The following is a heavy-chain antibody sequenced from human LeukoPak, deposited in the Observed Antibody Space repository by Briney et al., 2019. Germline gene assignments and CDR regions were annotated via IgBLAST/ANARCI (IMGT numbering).Heavy chain of an antibody. J-gene: IGHJ5*02. CDR3: ARVYQEHGWFDP. Sequence: GASVKVSCKASGYTFTSYDINWVRQATGQGLEWMGWMNPNSGNTGYAQKFQGRVTITRNTSISTAYMELSSLRSEDTAVYYCARVYQEHGWFDPWGQGTLVTVSS. V-gene: IGHV1-8*03. CDR1: GYTFTSYD. CDR2: MNPNSGNT. D-gene: IGHD1/OR15-1a*01.